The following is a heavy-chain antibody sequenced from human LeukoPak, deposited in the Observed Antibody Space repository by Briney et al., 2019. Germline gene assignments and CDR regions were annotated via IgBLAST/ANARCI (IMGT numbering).Heavy chain of an antibody. D-gene: IGHD6-19*01. CDR3: ARAYGIAVAGPLDY. Sequence: EGSLRLSCAASGFTFSSYSMNWVRQAPGKGLEWVSYISSSSSTIYYADSVKGRFTISRDNANNSLYLQMNSLRAEDTAVYYCARAYGIAVAGPLDYWGQGTLVTVSS. J-gene: IGHJ4*02. V-gene: IGHV3-48*01. CDR2: ISSSSSTI. CDR1: GFTFSSYS.